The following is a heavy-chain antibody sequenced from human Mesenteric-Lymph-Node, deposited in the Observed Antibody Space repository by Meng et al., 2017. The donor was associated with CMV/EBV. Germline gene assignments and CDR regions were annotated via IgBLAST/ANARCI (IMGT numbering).Heavy chain of an antibody. CDR2: IYHSGST. Sequence: SGGSSSSSNWWSWVRQPPGKGLEWIGEIYHSGSTNYDPSLKSRVTISVDKSKNQFSLKLSSVTAADTAVYYCARAVVVVPSNIYYFDYWGQGTLVTVSS. CDR1: GGSSSSSNW. D-gene: IGHD2-2*01. V-gene: IGHV4-4*02. CDR3: ARAVVVVPSNIYYFDY. J-gene: IGHJ4*02.